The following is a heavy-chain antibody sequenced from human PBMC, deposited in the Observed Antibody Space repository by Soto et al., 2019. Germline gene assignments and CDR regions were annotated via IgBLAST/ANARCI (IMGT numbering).Heavy chain of an antibody. CDR3: ARDREGVGAGLF. Sequence: EVQLVESGGGLVKPGGSLRLSCAASGFTFSSYSMNWVRQAPGKGLEWVSSISSSSSYIYYADSVKGRFTISRDNAKDSLYRQMNSLRAEDTAVYYCARDREGVGAGLFWGQGTMVTVSS. V-gene: IGHV3-21*01. CDR2: ISSSSSYI. J-gene: IGHJ3*01. D-gene: IGHD1-26*01. CDR1: GFTFSSYS.